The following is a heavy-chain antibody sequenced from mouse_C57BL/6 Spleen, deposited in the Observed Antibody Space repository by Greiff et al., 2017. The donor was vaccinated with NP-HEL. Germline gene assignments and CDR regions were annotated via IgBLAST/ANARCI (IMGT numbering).Heavy chain of an antibody. Sequence: EVQLVESGGGLVQPKGSLKLSCAASGFSFNTYAMNWVRQAPGKGLEWVARIRSKSNNYATYYADSVKDRFTISRDDSESMLYLQMNNLKTEDTAMYYCVRDPGYYFDYWGQGTTLTVSS. CDR2: IRSKSNNYAT. V-gene: IGHV10-1*01. CDR1: GFSFNTYA. CDR3: VRDPGYYFDY. J-gene: IGHJ2*01.